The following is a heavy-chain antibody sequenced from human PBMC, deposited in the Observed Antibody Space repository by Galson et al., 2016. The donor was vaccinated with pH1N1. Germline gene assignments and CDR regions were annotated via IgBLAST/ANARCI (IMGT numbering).Heavy chain of an antibody. CDR3: ARRGINGTDF. D-gene: IGHD1/OR15-1a*01. CDR1: GYSFKSYW. Sequence: QSGAEVKKSGESLKISCKGSGYSFKSYWIAWVRQMPGKGLEWMGIIYPGDSDTRYSPSFLGQVIMSADKSISTALLQWSRLNASDTAMYYCARRGINGTDFWGQGTLVTVAS. V-gene: IGHV5-51*01. CDR2: IYPGDSDT. J-gene: IGHJ4*02.